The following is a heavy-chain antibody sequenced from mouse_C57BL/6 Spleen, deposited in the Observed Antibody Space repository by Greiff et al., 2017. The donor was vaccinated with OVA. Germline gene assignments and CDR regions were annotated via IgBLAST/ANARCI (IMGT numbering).Heavy chain of an antibody. V-gene: IGHV1-80*01. J-gene: IGHJ2*01. CDR2: IYPGDGDT. D-gene: IGHD2-4*01. CDR1: GYAFSSYW. Sequence: VKLQESGAELVKPGASVKISCKASGYAFSSYWMNWVKQRPGKGLEWIGQIYPGDGDTNYNGKFKGKATLTADKSSSTAYMQRSSLTSEDSAVYFCARRYDYDGVDYWGQGTTLTVSS. CDR3: ARRYDYDGVDY.